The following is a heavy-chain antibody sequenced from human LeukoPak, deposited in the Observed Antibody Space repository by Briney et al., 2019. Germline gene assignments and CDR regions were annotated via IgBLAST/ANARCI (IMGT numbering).Heavy chain of an antibody. D-gene: IGHD6-19*01. J-gene: IGHJ6*03. Sequence: PSEALSLTCTVSGGSISTYYWTWIRQPPGKGLEWIGEINHSGSTNYNPSLKSRVTISVDTSKNQFSLKLSSVTAADTAVYYCARHVSVAVYYYYYMDVWGKGTTVTISS. CDR1: GGSISTYY. V-gene: IGHV4-34*01. CDR2: INHSGST. CDR3: ARHVSVAVYYYYYMDV.